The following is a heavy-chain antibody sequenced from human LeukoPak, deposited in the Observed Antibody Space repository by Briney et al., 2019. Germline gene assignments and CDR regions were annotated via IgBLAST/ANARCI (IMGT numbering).Heavy chain of an antibody. D-gene: IGHD2-15*01. V-gene: IGHV1-2*02. Sequence: ASVKVSCKASGYTFTGYYMHWVRQAPGQGLEGMGWSNPNSGGTNYAQKFQGRVTMTRDTSISTAYMELSRLRSDDTAVYYCARDPIVVVADDAHNWFDPWGQGTLVTVSS. J-gene: IGHJ5*02. CDR2: SNPNSGGT. CDR3: ARDPIVVVADDAHNWFDP. CDR1: GYTFTGYY.